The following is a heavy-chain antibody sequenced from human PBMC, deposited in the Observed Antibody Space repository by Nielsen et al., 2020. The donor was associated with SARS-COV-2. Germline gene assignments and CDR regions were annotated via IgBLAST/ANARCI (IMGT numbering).Heavy chain of an antibody. J-gene: IGHJ5*02. V-gene: IGHV4-34*01. D-gene: IGHD6-19*01. CDR2: INHSGST. CDR3: ATAGWFDP. Sequence: SETLSLTCAVYGGSFSGYYWSWIRQPPGKGLEWIGEINHSGSTNYNPSLKSRVTISVDTSKNQFSLKLSSVTAADTAVYYCATAGWFDPWGQGTLVTVSS. CDR1: GGSFSGYY.